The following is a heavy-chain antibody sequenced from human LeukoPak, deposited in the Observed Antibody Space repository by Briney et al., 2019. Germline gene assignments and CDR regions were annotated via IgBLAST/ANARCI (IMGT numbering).Heavy chain of an antibody. J-gene: IGHJ4*02. D-gene: IGHD4-11*01. CDR1: GFTFSSYG. CDR2: ISYDGSNK. V-gene: IGHV3-30*18. Sequence: PGRSLRLSCAASGFTFSSYGMHWVRQAPGEGLEWVAVISYDGSNKYYADSVKGRFTISRDNSKNTLYLQMNSLRAEDTAVYYCAKDAYSNSFDYWGQGTLVTVSS. CDR3: AKDAYSNSFDY.